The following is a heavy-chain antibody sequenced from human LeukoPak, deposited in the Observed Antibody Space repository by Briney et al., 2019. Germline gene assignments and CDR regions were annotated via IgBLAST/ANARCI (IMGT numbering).Heavy chain of an antibody. D-gene: IGHD3-22*01. J-gene: IGHJ6*02. CDR2: INHSGRT. Sequence: PSETLSLTCAVYGGSFSGYYWSCIRQPPGKGLEWIGEINHSGRTNYNPSLKSRVTISVDTSKNQCSLKLSSVTAADTAVYYCARGQVVYDSSGYWYSNMDVWGQGTTVTVSS. V-gene: IGHV4-34*01. CDR1: GGSFSGYY. CDR3: ARGQVVYDSSGYWYSNMDV.